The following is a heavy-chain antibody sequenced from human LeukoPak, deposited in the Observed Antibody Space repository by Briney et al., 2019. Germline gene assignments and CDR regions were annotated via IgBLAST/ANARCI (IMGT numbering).Heavy chain of an antibody. CDR2: INSGGSAI. CDR3: ARGGSYVHY. V-gene: IGHV3-11*04. J-gene: IGHJ4*02. D-gene: IGHD1-26*01. Sequence: GGSLRLSCAASGLTVSSNYMSWVRQAPGKGLEWVSYINSGGSAIYYADSVKGRFTISRDNAKNSLYLQMNSLRADDTAVYYCARGGSYVHYWGQGTLVTVSS. CDR1: GLTVSSNY.